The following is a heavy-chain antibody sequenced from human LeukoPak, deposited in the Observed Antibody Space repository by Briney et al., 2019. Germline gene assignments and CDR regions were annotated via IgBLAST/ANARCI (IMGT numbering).Heavy chain of an antibody. V-gene: IGHV4-38-2*02. CDR2: IYHSGST. D-gene: IGHD1-26*01. Sequence: SETLSLTCTVSGYSISSGYYWGWIRQPPGKGLEWIGSIYHSGSTYYNPSLKSRVTISVDTSKNQFSLKLSSVTAADTAVYYCARHDDGGYSGSYYAPRDAFDIWGQGTMVTVSS. J-gene: IGHJ3*02. CDR3: ARHDDGGYSGSYYAPRDAFDI. CDR1: GYSISSGYY.